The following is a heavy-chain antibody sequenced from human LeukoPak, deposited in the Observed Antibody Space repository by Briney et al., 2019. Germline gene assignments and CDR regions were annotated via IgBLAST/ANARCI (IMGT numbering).Heavy chain of an antibody. Sequence: ASVKVSCKASGYTFTSYGISWVRQAPGQGLEWMGWISAYNGNTNYAQKLQGRVTMTTDTSTSTAYMELRSLRSDDTAVYYCARDRHYYYDSRITFDYWGQGTLATVSS. CDR3: ARDRHYYYDSRITFDY. D-gene: IGHD3-22*01. V-gene: IGHV1-18*01. CDR2: ISAYNGNT. CDR1: GYTFTSYG. J-gene: IGHJ4*02.